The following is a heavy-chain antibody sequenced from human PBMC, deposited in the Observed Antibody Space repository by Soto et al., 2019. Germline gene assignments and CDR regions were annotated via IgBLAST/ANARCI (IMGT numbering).Heavy chain of an antibody. CDR1: GGSINTAGDY. Sequence: QVQLMESGPGLVRPSQTLSLTCTVYGGSINTAGDYWNWMRQRPGEGLEWSGSIHSSGSIYYTPSLNGRFQVSEDTSKTQFSLRLGSVTAADTAVYFCVRGKRGRWYFDLWGRGTLVAVSS. V-gene: IGHV4-31*03. CDR2: IHSSGSI. CDR3: VRGKRGRWYFDL. D-gene: IGHD3-10*01. J-gene: IGHJ2*01.